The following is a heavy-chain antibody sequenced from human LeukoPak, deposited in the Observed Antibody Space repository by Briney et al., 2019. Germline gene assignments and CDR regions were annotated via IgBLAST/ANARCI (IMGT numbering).Heavy chain of an antibody. J-gene: IGHJ6*02. CDR1: GGSISSYY. CDR2: IYYSGST. V-gene: IGHV4-59*01. Sequence: SETLSLTCTVSGGSISSYYWSWIRQPPGKGLEWIGYIYYSGSTNYNPSLKSRVTISVDTSKNQFSLKLSSVTAADTAVYYCARAYHYYDSSGWTAGFIPYYYYGMDVWGQGTTVTVSS. CDR3: ARAYHYYDSSGWTAGFIPYYYYGMDV. D-gene: IGHD3-22*01.